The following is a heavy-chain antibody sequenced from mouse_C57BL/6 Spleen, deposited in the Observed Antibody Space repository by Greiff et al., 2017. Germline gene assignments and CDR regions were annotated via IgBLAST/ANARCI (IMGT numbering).Heavy chain of an antibody. Sequence: VQLQQSGAELARPGASVKLSCKASGYTFTSYCISWVKQRTGQGLEWIGEIYPRSGNTYYNEKFKGKATLTADKSSSTAYMELRSLTSEDSAVYFCAREEITTVPFDYWGQGTTLTVSS. J-gene: IGHJ2*01. V-gene: IGHV1-81*01. CDR1: GYTFTSYC. CDR2: IYPRSGNT. CDR3: AREEITTVPFDY. D-gene: IGHD1-1*01.